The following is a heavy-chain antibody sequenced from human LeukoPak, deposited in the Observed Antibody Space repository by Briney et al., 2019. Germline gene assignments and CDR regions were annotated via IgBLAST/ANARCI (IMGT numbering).Heavy chain of an antibody. V-gene: IGHV3-7*03. D-gene: IGHD5-18*01. CDR3: ASLDTAKQPLANH. Sequence: GGSLRLSCVASGLTVSNHWMSWVRQAPGKGLEWVANIREERGQEYYVDSVKGRFTISKNSAKNSLYLQMNTLRVEDTAMYYCASLDTAKQPLANHWGQGTLDTVSS. CDR1: GLTVSNHW. J-gene: IGHJ5*02. CDR2: IREERGQE.